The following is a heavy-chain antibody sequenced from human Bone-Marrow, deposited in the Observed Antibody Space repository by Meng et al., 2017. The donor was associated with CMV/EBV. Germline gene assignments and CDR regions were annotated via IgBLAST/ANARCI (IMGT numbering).Heavy chain of an antibody. Sequence: SETLSLTCAAYGGSFSGYYWSWIRQPPGKGLEWIGEINHSGSTNYNPSLKSRVTISVDTSKNQFSLKLSSVTAADTAVYYCARGEWFGVYFDYWGQGTLVTVSS. V-gene: IGHV4-34*01. CDR1: GGSFSGYY. CDR3: ARGEWFGVYFDY. J-gene: IGHJ4*02. CDR2: INHSGST. D-gene: IGHD3-10*01.